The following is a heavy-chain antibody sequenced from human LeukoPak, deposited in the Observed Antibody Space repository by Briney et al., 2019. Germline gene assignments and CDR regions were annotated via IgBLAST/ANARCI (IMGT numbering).Heavy chain of an antibody. J-gene: IGHJ4*02. D-gene: IGHD7-27*01. CDR1: GFTFSSYA. CDR3: AKSGYFDY. V-gene: IGHV3-30*04. Sequence: PGGSLRLSCAASGFTFSSYAMHWVRQAPGKGLEWVVVISYDGSNKYYADSVKGRFTISRDNSKNTLHLQMNSLRAEDTAVYYCAKSGYFDYWGQGTLVTVSS. CDR2: ISYDGSNK.